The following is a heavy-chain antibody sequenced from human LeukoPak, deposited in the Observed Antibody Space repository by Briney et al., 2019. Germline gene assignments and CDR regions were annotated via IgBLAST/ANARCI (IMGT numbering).Heavy chain of an antibody. CDR1: GFTFSSYA. CDR3: AKGITIFGVVTPYYFDY. Sequence: PGRSLRLSCAASGFTFSSYAMSWVRQAPGKGLEWVSAISGSGGSTYYADSVKGRFTISRDNSKNTLYLQMNSLRAEDTAVYYCAKGITIFGVVTPYYFDYWGQGTLVTVSS. D-gene: IGHD3-3*01. V-gene: IGHV3-23*01. J-gene: IGHJ4*02. CDR2: ISGSGGST.